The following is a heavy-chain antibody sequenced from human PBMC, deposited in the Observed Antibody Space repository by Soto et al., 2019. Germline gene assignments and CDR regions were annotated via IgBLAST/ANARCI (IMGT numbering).Heavy chain of an antibody. V-gene: IGHV1-69*12. CDR3: ARNKGRGQLGGNYYYALDV. CDR2: IIPIFRTP. Sequence: QVQLVQSGAEVLKPGSSVKLSCKTSGDTFDTFAISWVRQAPGQGREWMGGIIPIFRTPDYTQKCQGRVTITADVSTSTAYMELSSLRSEDTAVYYWARNKGRGQLGGNYYYALDVWGQGTTVTVSS. J-gene: IGHJ6*02. CDR1: GDTFDTFA. D-gene: IGHD1-1*01.